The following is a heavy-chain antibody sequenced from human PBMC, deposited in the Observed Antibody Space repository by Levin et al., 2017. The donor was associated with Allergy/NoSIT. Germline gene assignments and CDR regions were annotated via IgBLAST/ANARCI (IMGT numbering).Heavy chain of an antibody. J-gene: IGHJ6*02. D-gene: IGHD2-15*01. V-gene: IGHV4-59*01. CDR3: ARDRVVASSGTYYYYGMAV. Sequence: SPTLSLTCTVSGGSISSYHWSWLRQPPGKGLEWIGYIYYSGSTNYNPSLKSRVTISVDTSKNQFSLTLNSVTAADTAVYYCARDRVVASSGTYYYYGMAVWGQGTTVTVSS. CDR1: GGSISSYH. CDR2: IYYSGST.